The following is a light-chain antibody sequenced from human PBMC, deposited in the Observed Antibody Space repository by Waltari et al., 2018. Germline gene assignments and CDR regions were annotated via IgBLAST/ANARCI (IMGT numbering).Light chain of an antibody. Sequence: ELVLTQSPGTLSLSPGERVTLSCRASQSVGRSLAWYQQRPGQAPRLLIYDAFTRATGVADSFSGSGSGTDFSPTISRLDPEDFAVYYCQMYVRLPVTFGQGTKVEIK. V-gene: IGKV3-20*01. J-gene: IGKJ1*01. CDR2: DAF. CDR1: QSVGRS. CDR3: QMYVRLPVT.